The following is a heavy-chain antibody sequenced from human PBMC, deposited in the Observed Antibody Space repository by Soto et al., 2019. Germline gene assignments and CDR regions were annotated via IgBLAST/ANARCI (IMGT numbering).Heavy chain of an antibody. Sequence: GSLRLSCAASGFTFSSYAMSWVRQAPGKGLEWVSAISGSGGSTYYADSVKGRFTISRDNSKNTLYLQMNSLRAEDTAVYYCAKDQGRVFYYYYYGMDVWGQGTTVTVSS. CDR1: GFTFSSYA. CDR2: ISGSGGST. V-gene: IGHV3-23*01. J-gene: IGHJ6*02. D-gene: IGHD6-6*01. CDR3: AKDQGRVFYYYYYGMDV.